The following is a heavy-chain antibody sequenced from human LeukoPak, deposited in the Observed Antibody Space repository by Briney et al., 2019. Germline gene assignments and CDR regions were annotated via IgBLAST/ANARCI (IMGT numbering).Heavy chain of an antibody. V-gene: IGHV3-21*01. CDR1: GFTFSSYS. Sequence: KTGGSLRLSCAASGFTFSSYSMNWVRQAPEKGLEWVSSISSSSSYIYYADSVKGRFTISRDNAKNSLYLQMNSLRAEDTAVYYCARRGSRSSGWAWYFDLWGRGTLVTVSP. J-gene: IGHJ2*01. CDR2: ISSSSSYI. D-gene: IGHD6-19*01. CDR3: ARRGSRSSGWAWYFDL.